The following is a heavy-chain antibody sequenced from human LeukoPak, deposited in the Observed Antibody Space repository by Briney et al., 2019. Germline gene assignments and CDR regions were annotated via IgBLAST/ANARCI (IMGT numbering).Heavy chain of an antibody. CDR1: GFTFSSYA. V-gene: IGHV3-23*01. J-gene: IGHJ4*02. CDR3: AKDHGFYSSGWHPLFDH. CDR2: ISDSGGST. D-gene: IGHD6-19*01. Sequence: PGGSLRLSCAASGFTFSSYAMSWVHQAPGEGLEWVSTISDSGGSTYYTDSVKGRFTFSRDNSKNTLYLQMNSLRAEDTAVYYCAKDHGFYSSGWHPLFDHWGQGTLVTVTP.